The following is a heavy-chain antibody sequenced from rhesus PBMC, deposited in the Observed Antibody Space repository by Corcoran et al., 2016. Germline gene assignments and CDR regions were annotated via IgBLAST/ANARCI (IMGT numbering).Heavy chain of an antibody. Sequence: QVQLQESGPELVKPSETLSLTCAVSGGSISRSNWRSWIRQPPGKGLEWIGRISGSGGSTSYNPSLKSRVTISTDTSKNQFSLKLSSVTAADTAVYYCARYGSSRYFDYWGQGVLVTVSS. CDR1: GGSISRSNW. D-gene: IGHD4-29*01. CDR2: ISGSGGST. V-gene: IGHV4-92*01. J-gene: IGHJ4*01. CDR3: ARYGSSRYFDY.